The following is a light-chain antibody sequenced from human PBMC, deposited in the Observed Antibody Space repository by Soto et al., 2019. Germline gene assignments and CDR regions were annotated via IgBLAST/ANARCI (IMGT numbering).Light chain of an antibody. CDR2: DVS. Sequence: QSVLTQPRSVSGSPGQSVTISCTGTTSDVGGYNFVSWYQQRPGKVPKLMIYDVSIRPSGVPDRFSGSKSGNTASLTISGLQAEDEADYYCSSYTSSSTRVFGTGTKVTVL. CDR1: TSDVGGYNF. V-gene: IGLV2-11*01. CDR3: SSYTSSSTRV. J-gene: IGLJ1*01.